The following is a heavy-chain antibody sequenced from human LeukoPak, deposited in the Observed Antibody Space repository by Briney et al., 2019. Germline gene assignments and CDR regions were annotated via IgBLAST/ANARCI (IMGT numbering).Heavy chain of an antibody. Sequence: SQALSLTCTVSGGSISSGGYYWSWIRQHPGKGLEWIGYIYYSGSTYYNPSLKSRVTISVDTSKNQFSLKLSSVTAADTAVYYCARGLDYYGSGRYFDYWGQGTLVTVSS. D-gene: IGHD3-10*01. CDR3: ARGLDYYGSGRYFDY. J-gene: IGHJ4*02. V-gene: IGHV4-31*03. CDR2: IYYSGST. CDR1: GGSISSGGYY.